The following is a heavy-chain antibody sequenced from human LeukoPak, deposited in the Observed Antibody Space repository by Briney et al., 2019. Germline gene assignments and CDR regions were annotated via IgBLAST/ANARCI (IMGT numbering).Heavy chain of an antibody. V-gene: IGHV1-24*01. J-gene: IGHJ6*02. Sequence: PGGSLRLSCAASGFTVSSNYMSWVRQAPGKGLEWMGGFDPEDGETIYAQKFQGRVTMTEDTSTDTAYMELSSLRSEDTAVYYCATGELLTYYYYGMDVWGQGTTVTVSS. CDR1: GFTVSSNY. CDR3: ATGELLTYYYYGMDV. D-gene: IGHD1-7*01. CDR2: FDPEDGET.